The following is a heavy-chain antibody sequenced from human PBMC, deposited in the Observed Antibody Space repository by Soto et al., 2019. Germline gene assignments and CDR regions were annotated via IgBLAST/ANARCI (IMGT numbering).Heavy chain of an antibody. Sequence: ASVKVSCKASGGTFSSYAISWVRQAPGQGLEWMGGIIPIFGTANYAQKFQGRVTITADESTSTAYMELSSLRSEDTAVYYCARRRRVRPDNWNSGVLYYYYYGMDVWGQGTTVTVSS. D-gene: IGHD1-7*01. J-gene: IGHJ6*02. CDR3: ARRRRVRPDNWNSGVLYYYYYGMDV. CDR1: GGTFSSYA. CDR2: IIPIFGTA. V-gene: IGHV1-69*13.